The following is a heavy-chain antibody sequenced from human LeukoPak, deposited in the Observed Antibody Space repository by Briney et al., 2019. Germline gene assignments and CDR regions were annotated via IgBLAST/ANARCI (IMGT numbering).Heavy chain of an antibody. Sequence: GGSLTLSCAACGFSISTYWMTWLRQAPGKGLEWVANIKQDGSEEYYVDSAKGRFTVSRDNAKNSLYLQMNSLKAEGTAVYYCASWVGRDYWGQGTLVTVSS. CDR2: IKQDGSEE. J-gene: IGHJ4*02. V-gene: IGHV3-7*01. CDR1: GFSISTYW. CDR3: ASWVGRDY. D-gene: IGHD2-15*01.